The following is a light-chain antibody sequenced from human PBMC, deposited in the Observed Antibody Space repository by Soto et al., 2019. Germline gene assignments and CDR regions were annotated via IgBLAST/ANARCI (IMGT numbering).Light chain of an antibody. CDR1: QSVTSTY. J-gene: IGKJ1*01. V-gene: IGKV3-20*01. CDR2: GTS. Sequence: EIVLTQSPGTLSLSPGERATLSCRASQSVTSTYLAWYQQTPGQAPRLLIYGTSNRATGVPDRFSGSGSGTDFTLNISGLEPEDFVVYYCQQSESSPRTFGQGTKVEIK. CDR3: QQSESSPRT.